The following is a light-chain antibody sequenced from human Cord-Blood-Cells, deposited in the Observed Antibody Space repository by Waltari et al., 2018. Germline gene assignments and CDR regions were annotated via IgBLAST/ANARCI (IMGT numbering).Light chain of an antibody. J-gene: IGKJ2*01. CDR2: WAS. CDR1: QSVLYSSNNKND. CDR3: QQYYSTPYT. V-gene: IGKV4-1*01. Sequence: DIVMTQSPDSLAVSLCERATINCKSSQSVLYSSNNKNDLAWYQQKPGQPPKLLIYWASTRESGVPDRFSGSGSGTDFTLTISSLQAEDVAVYYCQQYYSTPYTFGQGTKLEIK.